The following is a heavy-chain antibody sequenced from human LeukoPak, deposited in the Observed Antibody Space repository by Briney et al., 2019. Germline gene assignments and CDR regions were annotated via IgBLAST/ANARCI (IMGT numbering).Heavy chain of an antibody. Sequence: RGSLRLSCAASGFTFTSYSMSSVPETPQEGLEWVSSISSSSSYIYYADSVKRRFTISRDNTKTSLYLQMNSLSAEDTAVYYCARADSSWYVWGQGTLVTVSS. J-gene: IGHJ4*02. V-gene: IGHV3-21*01. D-gene: IGHD6-13*01. CDR2: ISSSSSYI. CDR1: GFTFTSYS. CDR3: ARADSSWYV.